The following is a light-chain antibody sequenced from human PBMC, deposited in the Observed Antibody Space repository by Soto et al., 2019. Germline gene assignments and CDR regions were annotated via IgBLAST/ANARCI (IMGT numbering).Light chain of an antibody. J-gene: IGKJ4*01. CDR3: QQSNSFPLT. Sequence: DIQMTQSPSSVSASVGDRVTITCRASQGISSRLAWYQQKPGKAPNLLIYAAYSLQSGVPSRFSGSGSETDFTLTIGSLQPEDFANYYCQQSNSFPLTFGGGTKVEIK. V-gene: IGKV1-12*01. CDR2: AAY. CDR1: QGISSR.